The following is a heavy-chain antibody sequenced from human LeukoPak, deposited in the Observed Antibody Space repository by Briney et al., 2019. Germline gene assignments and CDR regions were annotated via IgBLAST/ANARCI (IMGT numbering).Heavy chain of an antibody. V-gene: IGHV4-59*01. CDR3: ARAFRYGSGSYYFDY. Sequence: SETLSLTCTVSGDSISSYYWYWFRQPPGKELEWIACIYYSGITHYNPSLKSRVTISLDTSKNQFSLRLSSVTAADTAVYYCARAFRYGSGSYYFDYWGQGTLVTVSS. CDR1: GDSISSYY. D-gene: IGHD3-10*01. CDR2: IYYSGIT. J-gene: IGHJ4*02.